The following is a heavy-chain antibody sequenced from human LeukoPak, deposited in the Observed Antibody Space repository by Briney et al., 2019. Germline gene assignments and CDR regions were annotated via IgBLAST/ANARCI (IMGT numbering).Heavy chain of an antibody. D-gene: IGHD6-13*01. CDR3: ARTTYSSSRTFDY. J-gene: IGHJ4*02. Sequence: PSETLSLTCTVSGGSISSSSYYWGWIRQPPGKGLEWIGSIYHSGSTYYNPSLKSRVTISVDTSKNQFSLNLSSVTAADTAVYYCARTTYSSSRTFDYWDQGTLVTVSS. CDR1: GGSISSSSYY. V-gene: IGHV4-39*01. CDR2: IYHSGST.